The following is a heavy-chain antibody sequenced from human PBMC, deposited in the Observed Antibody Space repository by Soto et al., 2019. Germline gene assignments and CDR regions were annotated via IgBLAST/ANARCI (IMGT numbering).Heavy chain of an antibody. V-gene: IGHV3-33*06. CDR3: AKDHLTSGGTFWFDP. CDR1: GFTFSSYG. D-gene: IGHD3-16*01. J-gene: IGHJ5*02. Sequence: PGGSLRLSCAASGFTFSSYGMHWVRQAPGKGLEWVAVIWYDGSNKYYADSVKGRFTISRDNSKNTLYLQMSSLRAEDTALYYCAKDHLTSGGTFWFDPWGQGTLVTVSS. CDR2: IWYDGSNK.